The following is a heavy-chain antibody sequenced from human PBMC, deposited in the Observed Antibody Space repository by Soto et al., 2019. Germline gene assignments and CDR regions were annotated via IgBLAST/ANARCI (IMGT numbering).Heavy chain of an antibody. V-gene: IGHV1-18*01. Sequence: QVHLVQSGAEVKKPGASVKVSCKASGYTFTSYGITWVRQAPGQGLEWMGWISAHNGNTDYAQKLQGRVNVTRDTSTSTAYMELRSLRSDATAVYYCARGRYGDYWGQGAMVTVSS. CDR2: ISAHNGNT. J-gene: IGHJ4*02. D-gene: IGHD1-1*01. CDR3: ARGRYGDY. CDR1: GYTFTSYG.